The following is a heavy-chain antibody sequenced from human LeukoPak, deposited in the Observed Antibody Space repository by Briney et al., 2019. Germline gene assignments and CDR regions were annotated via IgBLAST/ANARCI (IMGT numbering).Heavy chain of an antibody. V-gene: IGHV4-31*02. CDR2: IYYSGST. D-gene: IGHD3-3*01. Sequence: LRLSCAASGFTVRSNYMSWIRQHPGKGLEWIGYIYYSGSTYYNPSLKSRVTISVDTSKNQFSLKLSSVTAADTAVYYCARVNWSGYYFDYWGQGTLVTVSS. CDR1: GFTVRSNY. CDR3: ARVNWSGYYFDY. J-gene: IGHJ4*02.